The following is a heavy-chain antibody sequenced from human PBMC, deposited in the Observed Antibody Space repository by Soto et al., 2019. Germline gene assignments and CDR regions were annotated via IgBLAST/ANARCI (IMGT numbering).Heavy chain of an antibody. Sequence: QVQLVQSGAEVKKPGASVKVSCKASGYTFTGYYMHWVRQAPGQGLEWMGWINPNSGGTNYARTFQGWVTITRDTSISTAHMGLSRLRSDETAVYYCARGQRVPPPHHYGMDVWRQGTTVTVSS. V-gene: IGHV1-2*04. CDR3: ARGQRVPPPHHYGMDV. CDR1: GYTFTGYY. J-gene: IGHJ6*02. D-gene: IGHD6-25*01. CDR2: INPNSGGT.